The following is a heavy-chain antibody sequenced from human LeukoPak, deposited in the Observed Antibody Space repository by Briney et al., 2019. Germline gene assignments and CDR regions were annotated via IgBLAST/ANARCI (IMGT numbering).Heavy chain of an antibody. CDR2: MSHDGNTQ. J-gene: IGHJ4*02. CDR3: RGETDAAYRGGWFAFPNDY. Sequence: PGRSLRLPCAASGFTLGSYDLHWIRQAPGKGLQWVAFMSHDGNTQYYADSVMGRFSIYRDNSKNTVFLQMNSLTFDDTAIYFCRGETDAAYRGGWFAFPNDYWGQGSLVTVSS. D-gene: IGHD6-19*01. V-gene: IGHV3-30*04. CDR1: GFTLGSYD.